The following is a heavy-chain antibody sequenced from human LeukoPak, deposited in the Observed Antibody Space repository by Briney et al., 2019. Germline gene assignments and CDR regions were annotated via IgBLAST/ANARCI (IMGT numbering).Heavy chain of an antibody. CDR2: IYPSDSDT. D-gene: IGHD3-10*01. CDR3: ARRMVRGVISSPFDY. Sequence: GESLKISCKGSGYSFTSYWIDWGRQMPGKGLEWMGIIYPSDSDTRYSPSFQGQVTISVDKSISTAYLQWSSLKASDTAMYFCARRMVRGVISSPFDYWGQGTLVTVSS. V-gene: IGHV5-51*01. CDR1: GYSFTSYW. J-gene: IGHJ4*02.